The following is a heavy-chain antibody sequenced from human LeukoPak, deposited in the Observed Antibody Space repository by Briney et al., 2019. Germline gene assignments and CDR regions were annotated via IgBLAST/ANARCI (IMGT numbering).Heavy chain of an antibody. Sequence: SETLSLTCTVSGGSISSSTYYWGWIRQPPGKGLEWIGNIYYGGNTYYNPSLKSRVAISVDTSKNQFSLKLSSVTAADTAVYYCARDGYLAVDYWGQGTLVTVSS. J-gene: IGHJ4*02. D-gene: IGHD2-2*03. CDR1: GGSISSSTYY. CDR2: IYYGGNT. V-gene: IGHV4-39*07. CDR3: ARDGYLAVDY.